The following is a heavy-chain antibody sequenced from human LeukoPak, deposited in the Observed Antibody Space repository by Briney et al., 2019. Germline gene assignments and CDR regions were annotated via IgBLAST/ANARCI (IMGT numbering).Heavy chain of an antibody. CDR2: MKPNSGNT. Sequence: ASVKVSCKASGYTFTNYDINWVRRATGQGLEWMGWMKPNSGNTGYAQKFQGRVTMTGSTSISTAYMELSSLTSEDTAVYYCARVSLGYCSGGTCYFQDHWGQGTLVTVSS. CDR1: GYTFTNYD. CDR3: ARVSLGYCSGGTCYFQDH. V-gene: IGHV1-8*01. J-gene: IGHJ4*02. D-gene: IGHD2-15*01.